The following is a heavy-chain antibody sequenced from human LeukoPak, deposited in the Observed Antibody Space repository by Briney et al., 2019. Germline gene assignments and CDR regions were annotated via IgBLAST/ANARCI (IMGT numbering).Heavy chain of an antibody. J-gene: IGHJ4*02. Sequence: GGSLRLSCAASGFSFSSYGINWVRQAPGKGLEWVSSIGSTGSDRYYAESVKGRFTISRGNAKNSLYLQMNSLRAEDTSVYYCATETVGRHYDYWGQGTLLTVSS. CDR3: ATETVGRHYDY. CDR1: GFSFSSYG. V-gene: IGHV3-21*01. CDR2: IGSTGSDR. D-gene: IGHD1-14*01.